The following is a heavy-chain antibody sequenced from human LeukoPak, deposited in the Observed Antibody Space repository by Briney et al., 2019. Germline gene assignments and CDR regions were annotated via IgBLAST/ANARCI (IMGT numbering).Heavy chain of an antibody. J-gene: IGHJ5*02. CDR2: IIPIFGTA. CDR1: GGTFSSYA. Sequence: GASVKVSCKASGGTFSSYAISWVRQAPGQGLEWTGRIIPIFGTANYAQKFQGRVTITTDESASTAYMELSSLRSEDTAVYYCARVPPVNPNWFDPWGQGTLVTVSS. V-gene: IGHV1-69*05. CDR3: ARVPPVNPNWFDP.